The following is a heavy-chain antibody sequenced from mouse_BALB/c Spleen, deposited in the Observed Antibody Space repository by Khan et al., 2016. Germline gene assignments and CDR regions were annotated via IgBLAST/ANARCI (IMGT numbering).Heavy chain of an antibody. D-gene: IGHD1-1*01. CDR1: GFDFSSYW. CDR3: ARAGYYGYLAY. J-gene: IGHJ3*01. CDR2: INPDSSTI. V-gene: IGHV4-1*02. Sequence: EVKLLESGGGLVQPGGSLRLSCAASGFDFSSYWMSWVRQAPGKGLEWIGEINPDSSTINYTPSIKHKFIISRDNAKNTLYLQMSKVRSEDTALXYCARAGYYGYLAYWGQGTLVTVSA.